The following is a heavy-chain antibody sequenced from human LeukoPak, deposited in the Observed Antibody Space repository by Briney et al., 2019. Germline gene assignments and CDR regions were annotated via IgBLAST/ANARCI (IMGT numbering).Heavy chain of an antibody. CDR1: GFTFSSYS. CDR3: ASWYDFWSGYYEDGKYYFDY. D-gene: IGHD3-3*01. Sequence: PEGSLRLSCAASGFTFSSYSMNWVRQAPGKGLEWVSYISSSSSTIYYADSVKGRFTISRDNAKNSLYLQMNSLRAEDTAVYYCASWYDFWSGYYEDGKYYFDYWGQGTLVTVSS. V-gene: IGHV3-48*01. J-gene: IGHJ4*02. CDR2: ISSSSSTI.